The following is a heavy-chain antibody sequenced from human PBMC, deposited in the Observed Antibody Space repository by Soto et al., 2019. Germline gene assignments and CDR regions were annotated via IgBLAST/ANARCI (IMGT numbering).Heavy chain of an antibody. CDR1: GGSISSSNW. J-gene: IGHJ3*02. Sequence: AETLSLTCAVSGGSISSSNWWSWVRQPPGKGLEWIGEIYYSGSTNYNPSLKSRVTISVDTSKSQFSLKLSSVPAADTAVYYCARVGSSYAYRSHDPFDIWGQGTMVTVSS. V-gene: IGHV4-4*02. CDR2: IYYSGST. CDR3: ARVGSSYAYRSHDPFDI. D-gene: IGHD5-18*01.